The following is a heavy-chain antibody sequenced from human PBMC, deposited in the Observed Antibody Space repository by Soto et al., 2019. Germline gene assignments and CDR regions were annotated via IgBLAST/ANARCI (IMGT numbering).Heavy chain of an antibody. V-gene: IGHV1-69*01. CDR3: ATGGQHRKFSNYDGMDV. Sequence: QVPLVQSGAEVKKPGSSVKVSCKASGGTFSAYSISWVRQAPGQGLEWMGGSIPIFGTANYAQKFRGRVTITADESTSTTYMELRSLRSEDTAVYYCATGGQHRKFSNYDGMDVWGQGTTVTVSS. CDR1: GGTFSAYS. CDR2: SIPIFGTA. J-gene: IGHJ6*02. D-gene: IGHD6-13*01.